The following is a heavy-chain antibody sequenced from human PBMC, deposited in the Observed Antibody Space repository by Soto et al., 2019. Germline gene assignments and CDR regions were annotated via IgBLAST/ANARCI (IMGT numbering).Heavy chain of an antibody. V-gene: IGHV3-53*01. CDR2: IYSGGST. CDR1: GFTVSSNY. J-gene: IGHJ4*02. CDR3: ARGRPPVYGAGSVFDY. D-gene: IGHD3-10*01. Sequence: EVQLVESRGGLIQPGGSLRLSCAASGFTVSSNYMSWVRQAPGKGLEWVSVIYSGGSTYYAESVKGRFTISRDNSKNTLYLQMNSLRAEDTALYYCARGRPPVYGAGSVFDYWGQGTLVTVSS.